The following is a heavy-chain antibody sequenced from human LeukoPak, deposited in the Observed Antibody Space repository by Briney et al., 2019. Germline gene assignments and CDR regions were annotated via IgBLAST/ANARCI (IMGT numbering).Heavy chain of an antibody. CDR2: ISSSGSTI. V-gene: IGHV3-11*01. J-gene: IGHJ3*02. D-gene: IGHD3-10*01. CDR1: GFTFSDYY. CDR3: ARVDYYGSGSYPNDAFDI. Sequence: GGSLRLSCAASGFTFSDYYMSWIRQAPGKGLEWVSYISSSGSTIYYTDSVKGRFTISRDNAKNSLYLQMNSLRAEDTAVYYCARVDYYGSGSYPNDAFDIWGQGTMVTVSS.